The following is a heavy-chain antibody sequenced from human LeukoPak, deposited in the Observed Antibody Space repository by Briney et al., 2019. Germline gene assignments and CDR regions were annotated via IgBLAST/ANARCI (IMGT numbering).Heavy chain of an antibody. J-gene: IGHJ4*02. D-gene: IGHD2-2*01. V-gene: IGHV4-59*01. Sequence: SETLSLTCTVSGGSISSYYWSWIRQPPGKGLEWIGYIYYSGSTNYNPSLKSRVTISVDTSKNQFSLKLSSVTAADTAVYYCARDPLSSTSQERDYWGQGTLVTVSS. CDR3: ARDPLSSTSQERDY. CDR2: IYYSGST. CDR1: GGSISSYY.